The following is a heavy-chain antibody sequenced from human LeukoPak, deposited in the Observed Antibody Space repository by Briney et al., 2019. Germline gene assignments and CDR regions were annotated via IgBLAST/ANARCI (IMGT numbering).Heavy chain of an antibody. Sequence: GGSLRLSCVASGFIFDNYALSWVRQAPGKGLEWISGISGSADNTYYADSVKGRFTISRDNAKNTLYLQMSSLRAEDTAVYYCARGGYSSGWYREYWGQGTLVTVSS. D-gene: IGHD6-19*01. CDR2: ISGSADNT. CDR3: ARGGYSSGWYREY. V-gene: IGHV3-23*01. J-gene: IGHJ4*02. CDR1: GFIFDNYA.